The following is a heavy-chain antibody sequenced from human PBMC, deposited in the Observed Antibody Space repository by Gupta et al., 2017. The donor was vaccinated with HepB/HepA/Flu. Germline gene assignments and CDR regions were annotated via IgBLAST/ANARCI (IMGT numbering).Heavy chain of an antibody. Sequence: VQLLESGGGFVQPGGSLQLSCIASGFPFGSYARSWVRQAPGKGLQWVSIISGGKTYNADSVKCRFTISRDNSKNTLYLQMNSLSAEDTAVYYCAKLFSTGGYYYSMDVWGQGTTVTVSS. CDR2: ISGGKT. CDR1: GFPFGSYA. CDR3: AKLFSTGGYYYSMDV. V-gene: IGHV3-23*01. J-gene: IGHJ6*02. D-gene: IGHD4-17*01.